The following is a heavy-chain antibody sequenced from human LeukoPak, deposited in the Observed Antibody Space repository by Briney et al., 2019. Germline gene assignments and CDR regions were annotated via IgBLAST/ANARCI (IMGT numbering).Heavy chain of an antibody. CDR1: GFTFSDYY. J-gene: IGHJ4*02. Sequence: GGSLRLSCAASGFTFSDYYMSWIRQAPGKGLEWVSYISSSGSTIYYADSVKGGFTISRDNAKNSLYLQMNSLRAEDTAVYYCARDPGGGYSGSYYVGYYFDYWGQGTLVTVSS. D-gene: IGHD1-26*01. V-gene: IGHV3-11*01. CDR3: ARDPGGGYSGSYYVGYYFDY. CDR2: ISSSGSTI.